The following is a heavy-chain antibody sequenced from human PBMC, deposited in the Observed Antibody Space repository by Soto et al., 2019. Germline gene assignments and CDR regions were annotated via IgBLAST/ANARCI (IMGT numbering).Heavy chain of an antibody. CDR1: RFTLSNYA. Sequence: GGSLRLSCAASRFTLSNYAMSWVRQAPGKGLEWVSGISSTGGSTYYADSVKGRFTISRDNSKNTLDLQMSSLRAEDTAIYYCARAHDYDFWSGFLFYGMDVWGQGTTVTVSS. CDR3: ARAHDYDFWSGFLFYGMDV. CDR2: ISSTGGST. J-gene: IGHJ6*02. D-gene: IGHD3-3*01. V-gene: IGHV3-23*01.